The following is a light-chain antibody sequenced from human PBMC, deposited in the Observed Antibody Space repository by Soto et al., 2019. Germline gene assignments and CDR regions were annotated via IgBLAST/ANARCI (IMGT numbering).Light chain of an antibody. CDR2: DAS. V-gene: IGKV3-11*01. CDR1: QSVSSN. CDR3: QQRLNWPPG. Sequence: ELVMTQSPATLSVSPGERATLSCRASQSVSSNLAWYQQKPGQAPRLLIYDASNRASGVPARFSGSGSGTDFTLTISDLEPADFGLYYCQQRLNWPPGFGQGTKVDIK. J-gene: IGKJ1*01.